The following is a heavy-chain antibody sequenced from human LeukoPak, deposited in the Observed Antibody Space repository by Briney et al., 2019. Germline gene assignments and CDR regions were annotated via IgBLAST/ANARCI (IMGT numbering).Heavy chain of an antibody. V-gene: IGHV3-21*01. D-gene: IGHD3-3*01. J-gene: IGHJ3*02. CDR2: ISSSSSYI. CDR1: GFTFSSYS. CDR3: ARDYTPYDFWSGYSAFDI. Sequence: GGSLRLSCAASGFTFSSYSMNWVRQAPGKGLEWVSSISSSSSYIYYADSVKDRFTISRDNAKNSLYLQMNSLRAEDTAVYYCARDYTPYDFWSGYSAFDIWGQGTMVTVSS.